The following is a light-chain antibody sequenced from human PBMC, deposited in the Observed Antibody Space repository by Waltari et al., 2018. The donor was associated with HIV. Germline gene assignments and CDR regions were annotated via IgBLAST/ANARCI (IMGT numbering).Light chain of an antibody. J-gene: IGLJ3*02. CDR1: KLGDND. Sequence: SYELTQPPSVSVSPGQTDSITCSGDKLGDNDACRYKQKPGQSPVLVIYQDSKRPSGIPERFSGSNSGNTATLTIRGTQAMDEADYYCQAWDSGTWVFGGGTKLTVL. CDR3: QAWDSGTWV. CDR2: QDS. V-gene: IGLV3-1*01.